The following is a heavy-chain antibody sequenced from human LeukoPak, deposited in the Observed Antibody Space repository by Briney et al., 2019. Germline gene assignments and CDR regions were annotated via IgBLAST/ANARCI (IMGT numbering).Heavy chain of an antibody. CDR1: GYTFTSYD. CDR2: MSPNSVNT. J-gene: IGHJ3*02. Sequence: GASVKVSCKASGYTFTSYDINWVRRATGQGLEWMGWMSPNSVNTGYAQKFQGRVTMTRNTSISTAYMELSSLKSEDTAVYYCASLTYYYDSSGYYYDGAFDIWGQGTMVTVSS. D-gene: IGHD3-22*01. CDR3: ASLTYYYDSSGYYYDGAFDI. V-gene: IGHV1-8*01.